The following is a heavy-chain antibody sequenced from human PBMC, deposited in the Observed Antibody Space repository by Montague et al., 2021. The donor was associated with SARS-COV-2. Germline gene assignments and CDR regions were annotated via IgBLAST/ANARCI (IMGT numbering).Heavy chain of an antibody. CDR2: ISYDGFDK. CDR1: GFTFSDYA. CDR3: VRATLYMDV. J-gene: IGHJ6*03. Sequence: SLRLSLSASGFTFSDYAMHWVRQAPGKGLEWLAVISYDGFDKYYADSVRGRFTVSRDNPRNTLYLQMNSLRAEDTAVYYCVRATLYMDVWGEGTTVAVSS. V-gene: IGHV3-30*04.